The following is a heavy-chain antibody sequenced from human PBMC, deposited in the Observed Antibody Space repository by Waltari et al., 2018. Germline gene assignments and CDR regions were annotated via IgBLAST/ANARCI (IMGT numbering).Heavy chain of an antibody. CDR2: IAPNGGI. J-gene: IGHJ4*02. V-gene: IGHV1-2*06. D-gene: IGHD3-3*01. CDR1: GYTFSGYH. Sequence: QVQLVQSGAEVKQPGASVKVSCEASGYTFSGYHIYWVRQAPGQRFEWMGRIAPNGGIDYAQKFEDRVTMTRDTSINTAYMELSSLRSEDTAVYYCARTYYDFWTGSYWVHYFDDWGQGTLVTVSS. CDR3: ARTYYDFWTGSYWVHYFDD.